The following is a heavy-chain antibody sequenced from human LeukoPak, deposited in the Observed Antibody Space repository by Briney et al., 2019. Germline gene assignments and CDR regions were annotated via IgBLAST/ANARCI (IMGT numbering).Heavy chain of an antibody. D-gene: IGHD3-10*01. V-gene: IGHV3-53*01. J-gene: IGHJ6*03. CDR1: GFTVSSNY. Sequence: PGGSLRLSCAASGFTVSSNYMSWVRQAPGKGLEWVSVIYSGGSTYYADSVKGRFTISRDNSKNTLYLQMNSLRAEDTAVYYCARGIWFGELLNPAYYYYMDVWGKGTTVTISS. CDR2: IYSGGST. CDR3: ARGIWFGELLNPAYYYYMDV.